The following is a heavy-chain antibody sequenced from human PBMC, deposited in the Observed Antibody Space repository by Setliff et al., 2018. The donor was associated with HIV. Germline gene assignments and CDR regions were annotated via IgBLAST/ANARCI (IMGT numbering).Heavy chain of an antibody. D-gene: IGHD3-10*01. CDR1: GFIFDGYA. Sequence: SLRLSCAASGFIFDGYAMHWVRQVPGKGLEWVALISWDGATTNYADSVKGRFTISRDSSKNSLYLQMNSLRTEDTALYYCAREGGSERMPFFYYYMDVWGKGTTVTV. CDR2: ISWDGATT. J-gene: IGHJ6*03. CDR3: AREGGSERMPFFYYYMDV. V-gene: IGHV3-43*01.